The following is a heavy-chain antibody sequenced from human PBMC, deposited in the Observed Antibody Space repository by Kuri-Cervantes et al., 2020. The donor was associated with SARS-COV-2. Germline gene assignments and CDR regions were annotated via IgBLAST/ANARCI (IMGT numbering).Heavy chain of an antibody. CDR1: GYTHTELS. Sequence: ASVKVSCKVSGYTHTELSMHWVRQAPGKGLEWMGGFYPEDGETIYAQKFQGRVTMPEDTSTDTAHMELSSLRSEDTAVYYCATGVPTSLLGEELKNDAFDIWGQGTTVTVSS. D-gene: IGHD3-10*01. J-gene: IGHJ3*02. V-gene: IGHV1-24*01. CDR3: ATGVPTSLLGEELKNDAFDI. CDR2: FYPEDGET.